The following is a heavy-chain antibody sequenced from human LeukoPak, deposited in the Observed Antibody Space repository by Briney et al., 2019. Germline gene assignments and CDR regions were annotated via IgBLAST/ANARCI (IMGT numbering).Heavy chain of an antibody. D-gene: IGHD3-22*01. CDR3: ARGSLRRVDYYDSSGYYYS. CDR2: INPNSGGT. Sequence: ASVKVSCKASGYTFTGYYMHWVRQAPGQGLEWMGWINPNSGGTNYAQKFQGRVTMTRDTSISTAYMELSRLRSDDTAVYHCARGSLRRVDYYDSSGYYYSWGQGTLVTVSS. V-gene: IGHV1-2*02. J-gene: IGHJ4*02. CDR1: GYTFTGYY.